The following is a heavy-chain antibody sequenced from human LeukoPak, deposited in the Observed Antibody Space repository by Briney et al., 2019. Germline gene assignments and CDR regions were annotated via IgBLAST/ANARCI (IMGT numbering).Heavy chain of an antibody. CDR1: GFTFSSYA. J-gene: IGHJ4*02. CDR3: AKDLDFWSGPTY. Sequence: GGSLRLSCAASGFTFSSYAMSRVRQAPGKGLEWVSAISGSGGSTYYADSVKGRFTISRDNSKNTLYLQMNSLRAEDTAVYYCAKDLDFWSGPTYWGQGTLVTVSS. V-gene: IGHV3-23*01. D-gene: IGHD3-3*01. CDR2: ISGSGGST.